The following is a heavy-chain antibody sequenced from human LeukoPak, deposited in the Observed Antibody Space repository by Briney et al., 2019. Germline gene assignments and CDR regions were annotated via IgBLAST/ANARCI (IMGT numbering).Heavy chain of an antibody. V-gene: IGHV4-59*12. CDR2: IYYSGST. J-gene: IGHJ4*02. CDR1: GGSISSYY. D-gene: IGHD2-21*01. CDR3: ARGGCEVGGCFDY. Sequence: SETLSLTCTVSGGSISSYYWSWIRQPPGKGLEWIGYIYYSGSTNYNPSLKSRVTISVDKSKSQFSLKLSSVTAADTAVYYCARGGCEVGGCFDYWGQGTLVTVSS.